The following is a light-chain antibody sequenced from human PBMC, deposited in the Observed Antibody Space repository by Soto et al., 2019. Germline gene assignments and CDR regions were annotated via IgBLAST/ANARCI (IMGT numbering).Light chain of an antibody. CDR2: LEGSGSY. CDR3: ETWDSNTHV. Sequence: QPVLTQSSSASASLGSSVKLTCTLSSGHSSYIIAWHQQQPGKAPRYLMKLEGSGSYNKGSGVPDRFSGSSSGADRYLTISNLQFEDEADYYCETWDSNTHVFGTGTKVTFL. CDR1: SGHSSYI. V-gene: IGLV4-60*02. J-gene: IGLJ1*01.